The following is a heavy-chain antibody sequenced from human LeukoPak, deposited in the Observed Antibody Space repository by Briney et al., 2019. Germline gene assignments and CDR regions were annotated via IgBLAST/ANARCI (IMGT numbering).Heavy chain of an antibody. Sequence: GGSLRLSCAASGFTLSSYAMHWVRQAPGKGLERVAVISYDGSNKYYADSVKGRFTISRDNSKNTLYLQMNSLRAEDTAVYYCARDLEVVVTAILDYWGQGTLVTVSS. D-gene: IGHD2-21*02. CDR1: GFTLSSYA. V-gene: IGHV3-30*04. J-gene: IGHJ4*02. CDR3: ARDLEVVVTAILDY. CDR2: ISYDGSNK.